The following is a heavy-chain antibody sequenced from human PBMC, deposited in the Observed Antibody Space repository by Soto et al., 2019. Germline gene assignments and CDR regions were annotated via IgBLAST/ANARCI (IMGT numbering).Heavy chain of an antibody. D-gene: IGHD4-17*01. CDR2: IYYSGST. CDR3: ARRHGDYETFDY. CDR1: GGSISSYY. V-gene: IGHV4-59*01. Sequence: SETLSLSCTVSGGSISSYYWSWIRQPPGKGLEWIGYIYYSGSTNYNPSLKSRVTISVDTSKNQFSLKLSSVTAADTAVYYCARRHGDYETFDYWGQGTLVTVSS. J-gene: IGHJ4*02.